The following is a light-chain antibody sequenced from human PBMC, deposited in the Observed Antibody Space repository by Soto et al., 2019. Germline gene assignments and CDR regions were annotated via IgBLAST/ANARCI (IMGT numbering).Light chain of an antibody. CDR2: GAS. J-gene: IGKJ2*01. CDR3: QQYGSSPPYT. Sequence: EIVLTQSPGTLSLSPGERATLSCRASHSVSSSYLAWYQQKPGQAPRLLIYGASRRATGIPDRFSGSGSGTDFTLTISRLELEDFAVYYCQQYGSSPPYTFGQGTKLEIK. V-gene: IGKV3-20*01. CDR1: HSVSSSY.